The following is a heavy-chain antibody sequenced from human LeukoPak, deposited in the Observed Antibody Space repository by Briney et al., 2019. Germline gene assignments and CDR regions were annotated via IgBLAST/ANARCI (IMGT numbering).Heavy chain of an antibody. V-gene: IGHV4-30-4*01. Sequence: PSQTLSLTCTVSGGSISSVDCYWSWIRQPPGKGLEWIGYIYYSGSTYYDPSLKSRVMISVDASKNQFSLKLSSVTAADTAVYYCARLGIDYDILTGYIPDAFDIWGQGTMVTVSS. CDR1: GGSISSVDCY. CDR3: ARLGIDYDILTGYIPDAFDI. CDR2: IYYSGST. J-gene: IGHJ3*02. D-gene: IGHD3-9*01.